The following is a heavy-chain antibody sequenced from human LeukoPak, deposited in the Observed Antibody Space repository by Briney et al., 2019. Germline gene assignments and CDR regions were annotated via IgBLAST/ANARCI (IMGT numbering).Heavy chain of an antibody. D-gene: IGHD1-1*01. CDR3: ARAGTGIDY. CDR1: GGSISSYY. V-gene: IGHV4-59*01. J-gene: IGHJ4*02. Sequence: SETLSLTCTVAGGSISSYYWSWIRQPPGKGLEWIGYIYYSGSTNYNPSLKSRVTISVDTSKNQFSLKLSSVTAADTAVYYCARAGTGIDYWGQGTLVTVSS. CDR2: IYYSGST.